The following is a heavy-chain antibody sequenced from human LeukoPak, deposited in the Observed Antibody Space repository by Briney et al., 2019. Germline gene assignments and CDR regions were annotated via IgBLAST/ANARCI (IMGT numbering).Heavy chain of an antibody. V-gene: IGHV4-34*01. CDR3: ARGLSGSYYLTFYYYMDV. J-gene: IGHJ6*03. CDR1: GGSFSGYY. Sequence: SETLSLTCAVYGGSFSGYYWSWIRQPPGKGLEWIGEINHSGSTNYNPSLKSRVTISVDTSKNQFSLKLSSVTAADTAAYYCARGLSGSYYLTFYYYMDVWGKGTTVTVSS. CDR2: INHSGST. D-gene: IGHD3-10*01.